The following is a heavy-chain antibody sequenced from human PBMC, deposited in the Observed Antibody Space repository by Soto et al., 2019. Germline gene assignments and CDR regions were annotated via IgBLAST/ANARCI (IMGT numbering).Heavy chain of an antibody. V-gene: IGHV4-59*08. Sequence: QVQLQESGPGLVKPSETLSLTCTASGGSIDGYNCAWIRQPPGKALEWVGYVYYNGGSSYNPSLKSRVPLSMDTSKSQFSLQLRSVTAADTAVYYCARQGIGNLHGLVDVWGRGTTVTVSS. J-gene: IGHJ6*02. CDR3: ARQGIGNLHGLVDV. D-gene: IGHD3-10*01. CDR1: GGSIDGYN. CDR2: VYYNGGS.